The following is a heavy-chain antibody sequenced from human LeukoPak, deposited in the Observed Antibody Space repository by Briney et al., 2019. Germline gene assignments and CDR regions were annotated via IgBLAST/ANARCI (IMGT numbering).Heavy chain of an antibody. J-gene: IGHJ4*02. CDR1: GFTFSSYS. Sequence: PGGSLRLSCAASGFTFSSYSMNWVLQAPGEGLEWVSSISSTSGSISYADSVKGRFSISRDNAKNSLYLRMHSLRAEDTAVYYCARGAYGTYDYWGQGTLVTVSS. CDR3: ARGAYGTYDY. D-gene: IGHD4-17*01. V-gene: IGHV3-21*01. CDR2: ISSTSGSI.